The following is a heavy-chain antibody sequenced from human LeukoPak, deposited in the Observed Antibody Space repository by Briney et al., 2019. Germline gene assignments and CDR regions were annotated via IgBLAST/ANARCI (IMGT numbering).Heavy chain of an antibody. CDR1: RFTFSSYW. CDR2: IKQDGSEK. V-gene: IGHV3-7*01. Sequence: GGSLRLSCAASRFTFSSYWMSWVRQAPGKGLEWVANIKQDGSEKYYVDFVKGRFTISRDNAKNSLYLQMNRLRAEDTAVYYCARDAPPYCSDGSCYSRYWGQGALVTVSS. D-gene: IGHD2-15*01. J-gene: IGHJ4*02. CDR3: ARDAPPYCSDGSCYSRY.